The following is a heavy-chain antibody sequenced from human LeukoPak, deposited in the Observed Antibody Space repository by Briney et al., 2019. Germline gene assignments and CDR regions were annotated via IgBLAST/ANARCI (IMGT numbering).Heavy chain of an antibody. CDR1: GFTFSDYY. J-gene: IGHJ4*02. Sequence: GGSLRLSCAASGFTFSDYYMSWIRQAPGKGLEWVSYISSSGSTIYYADSVKGRFTISRDNAKNSLYLQMNSLRAEDTAVYYCAGDAVPAAVYFDYWGQGTLVTVSS. CDR2: ISSSGSTI. D-gene: IGHD2-2*01. CDR3: AGDAVPAAVYFDY. V-gene: IGHV3-11*04.